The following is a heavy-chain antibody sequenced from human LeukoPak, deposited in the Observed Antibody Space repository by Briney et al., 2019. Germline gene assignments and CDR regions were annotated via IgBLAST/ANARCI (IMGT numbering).Heavy chain of an antibody. D-gene: IGHD1-26*01. CDR3: ARQIVGAKNVWFDP. J-gene: IGHJ5*02. V-gene: IGHV4-61*09. Sequence: SQTLSLTCTVSGASITSGSYHWSWIRQPAGGGLEWIGDNYRSSLKSRVTISVDKTKNQFSLKLTSVTAADTAVYYCARQIVGAKNVWFDPWGQGTLVTVSS. CDR1: GASITSGSYH.